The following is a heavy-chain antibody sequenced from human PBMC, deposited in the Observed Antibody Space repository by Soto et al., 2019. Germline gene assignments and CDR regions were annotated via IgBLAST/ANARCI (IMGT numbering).Heavy chain of an antibody. J-gene: IGHJ4*02. CDR2: MNPNSGNT. CDR1: GYTFTSYD. D-gene: IGHD4-17*01. V-gene: IGHV1-8*01. Sequence: QVQLVQSGAEVKKPGASVKVSCKASGYTFTSYDINWVRQATGQGLEWMGWMNPNSGNTGNAQKIKGRVTMTRNTSINTAYMERSSLRSEDTAVYYCARTLYGDNVDYWGQGTLVTVSS. CDR3: ARTLYGDNVDY.